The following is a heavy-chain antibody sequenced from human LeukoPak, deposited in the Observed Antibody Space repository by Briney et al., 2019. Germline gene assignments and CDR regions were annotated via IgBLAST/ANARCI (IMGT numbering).Heavy chain of an antibody. CDR3: ASIPAAIIYYFDY. D-gene: IGHD2-2*02. V-gene: IGHV3-23*01. CDR1: GFTFSSYA. J-gene: IGHJ4*02. Sequence: PGGSLRLSCAASGFTFSSYAMSWVRQAPGKGLEWVSAISGSGGSTYYADSVKGRFTISRDNSKNTLYLQMNSLRAEDTAVYYCASIPAAIIYYFDYWGQGTLVTVSS. CDR2: ISGSGGST.